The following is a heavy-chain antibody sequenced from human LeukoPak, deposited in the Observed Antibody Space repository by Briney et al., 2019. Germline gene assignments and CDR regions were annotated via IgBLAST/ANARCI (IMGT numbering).Heavy chain of an antibody. D-gene: IGHD3-10*01. CDR3: AKDHWGAIRAEFDY. J-gene: IGHJ4*02. CDR2: MSGSGGST. V-gene: IGHV3-23*01. CDR1: GFTFSSYA. Sequence: PGGSLRVSCAASGFTFSSYAMSWVRQAPGKGLEWVSAMSGSGGSTYYADSVKGRFTISRDNSKNTLYLQMNSLRAEDTAVYFCAKDHWGAIRAEFDYWGQGTLVTVSS.